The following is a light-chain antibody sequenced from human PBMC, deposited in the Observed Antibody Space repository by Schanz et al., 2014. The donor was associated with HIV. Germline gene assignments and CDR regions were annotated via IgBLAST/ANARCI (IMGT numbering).Light chain of an antibody. Sequence: QSALTQPPSASGSLGQSVTISCTGTSSDVGRSDYVSWYQQCPGKAPKLIIYDVTDRPSGVSFRFSGSKSGNTASLTISGLQPDDEADYYCSSYTSSSTVVFGGGTKLTVL. J-gene: IGLJ2*01. CDR2: DVT. CDR1: SSDVGRSDY. CDR3: SSYTSSSTVV. V-gene: IGLV2-14*03.